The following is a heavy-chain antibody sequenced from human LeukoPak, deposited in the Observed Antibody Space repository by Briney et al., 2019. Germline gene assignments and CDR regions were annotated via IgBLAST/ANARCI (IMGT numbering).Heavy chain of an antibody. CDR3: ARSGATTMIVVVITQIDY. J-gene: IGHJ4*02. V-gene: IGHV3-21*01. Sequence: GGSLRLSCAASGFTFSSYSMKWVRQAPGKGLEWVSSISSSSSYIYYADSVKGRFTISRDNAKNSLYLQMNSLRAEDTAVYYCARSGATTMIVVVITQIDYWGQGTLVTVSS. CDR2: ISSSSSYI. CDR1: GFTFSSYS. D-gene: IGHD3-22*01.